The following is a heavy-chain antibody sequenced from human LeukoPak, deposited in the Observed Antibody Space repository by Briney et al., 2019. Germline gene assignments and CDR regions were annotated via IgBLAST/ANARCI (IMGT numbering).Heavy chain of an antibody. J-gene: IGHJ6*03. V-gene: IGHV3-23*01. CDR2: ISGSGGNT. CDR3: AKGLLTSGYYYGHYYYYMDV. Sequence: TGGSPRLSCAASGFTFSSYAMSWVRQAPGKGLEWLSIISGSGGNTHYAGSVKGRFTISRDNSKNTLNLQMNTLRAEDTAIYYCAKGLLTSGYYYGHYYYYMDVWGKGTTVTVSS. CDR1: GFTFSSYA. D-gene: IGHD3-22*01.